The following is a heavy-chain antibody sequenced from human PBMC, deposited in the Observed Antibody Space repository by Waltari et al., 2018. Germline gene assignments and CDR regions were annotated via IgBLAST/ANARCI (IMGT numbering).Heavy chain of an antibody. Sequence: VRLVESGGVLMHPGGSLRLSCAASGLRVGTTYMHWVRKVPGKGLEWVSVIYTGEMTYYSDAVKGRFTISRDISKNMVYLQMNNLRAEDTALYYCARDTTSRERAGDWGQGTLVTVSS. D-gene: IGHD1-1*01. CDR3: ARDTTSRERAGD. J-gene: IGHJ4*02. CDR1: GLRVGTTY. CDR2: IYTGEMT. V-gene: IGHV3-53*01.